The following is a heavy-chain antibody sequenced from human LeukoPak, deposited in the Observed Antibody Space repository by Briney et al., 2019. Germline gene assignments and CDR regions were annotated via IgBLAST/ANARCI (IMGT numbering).Heavy chain of an antibody. Sequence: PSETLSLTCTVSGGSISSSSYYWGWIRQPPGKGLEWIGSIYYSGSTYYNPSLKSRVTISVDTSKNQFSLKLSSVTAADTAVYYCARVWVVANYFDYWGQGTLVTVSS. J-gene: IGHJ4*02. CDR2: IYYSGST. CDR3: ARVWVVANYFDY. V-gene: IGHV4-39*07. D-gene: IGHD2-15*01. CDR1: GGSISSSSYY.